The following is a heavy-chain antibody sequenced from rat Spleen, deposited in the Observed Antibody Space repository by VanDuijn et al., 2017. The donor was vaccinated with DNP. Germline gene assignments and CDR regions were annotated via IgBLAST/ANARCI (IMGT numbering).Heavy chain of an antibody. CDR1: GFTFSDYY. CDR3: AREEQLSLYYAMDA. CDR2: IRYDGVRT. D-gene: IGHD1-2*01. J-gene: IGHJ4*01. V-gene: IGHV5-20*01. Sequence: EVQLVETGGGLVQPGRSLRLSCAASGFTFSDYYMAWVRQAPTKGLEWVAAIRYDGVRTYYRDSVKGRFTISRDNERSSLYLQMDSLTSEDTATYYCAREEQLSLYYAMDAWGQGTSVTVSS.